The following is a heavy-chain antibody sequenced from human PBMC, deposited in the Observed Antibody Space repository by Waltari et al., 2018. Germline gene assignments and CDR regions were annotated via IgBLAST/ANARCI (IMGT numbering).Heavy chain of an antibody. V-gene: IGHV4-4*02. Sequence: QVQLQETGTGQVKPLGTLSVTCAGSGASISGSFWWSWVRQTPGKGLEWIGQIHGSGRINYNPSLESRVTVSRDTSNNQFSLKLTSATAADTAVYFCARDRGRGLYLDSWGQGILVTVSP. J-gene: IGHJ4*02. D-gene: IGHD5-12*01. CDR1: GASISGSFW. CDR3: ARDRGRGLYLDS. CDR2: IHGSGRI.